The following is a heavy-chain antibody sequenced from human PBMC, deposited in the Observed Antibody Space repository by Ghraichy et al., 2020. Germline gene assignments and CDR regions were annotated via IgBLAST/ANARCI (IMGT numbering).Heavy chain of an antibody. CDR2: ISSSSSYI. CDR3: ARDSRWEGSPFGGRVGTCDY. D-gene: IGHD1-26*01. CDR1: GFTFSSYS. Sequence: GGSLRLSCAASGFTFSSYSMNWVRQAPGKGLEWVSSISSSSSYIYYADSVKGRFTISRDNAKNSLYLQMNSLRAEDTAVYYCARDSRWEGSPFGGRVGTCDYWGQGTLVTVSS. J-gene: IGHJ4*02. V-gene: IGHV3-21*01.